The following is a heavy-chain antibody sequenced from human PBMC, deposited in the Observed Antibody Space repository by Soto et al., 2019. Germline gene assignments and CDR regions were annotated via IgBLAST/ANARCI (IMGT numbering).Heavy chain of an antibody. CDR1: CGPITRYY. CDR2: IYYSGST. CDR3: ARDRGSTGYYYFDS. V-gene: IGHV4-59*01. J-gene: IGHJ4*02. Sequence: TLSLTCTVSCGPITRYYWSWIRQPPGKGLEWIGYIYYSGSTNYNPSLKSRVSISIDTSKNQFSLNLNSVTAADTAVYYCARDRGSTGYYYFDSWGQGTLVTVSS. D-gene: IGHD3-22*01.